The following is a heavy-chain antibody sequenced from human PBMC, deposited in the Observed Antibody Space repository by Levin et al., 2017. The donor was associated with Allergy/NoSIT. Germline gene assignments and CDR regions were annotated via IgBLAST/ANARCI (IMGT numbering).Heavy chain of an antibody. Sequence: GESLKISCAASGFTFSSYAMHWVRQAPGKGLEYVSAISSNGGSTYYANSVKGRFTISRDNSKNTLYLQMGSLRAEDMAVYYCARVIGVRGASYYMDVWGKGTTVTVSS. V-gene: IGHV3-64*01. CDR1: GFTFSSYA. CDR3: ARVIGVRGASYYMDV. J-gene: IGHJ6*03. CDR2: ISSNGGST. D-gene: IGHD3-10*01.